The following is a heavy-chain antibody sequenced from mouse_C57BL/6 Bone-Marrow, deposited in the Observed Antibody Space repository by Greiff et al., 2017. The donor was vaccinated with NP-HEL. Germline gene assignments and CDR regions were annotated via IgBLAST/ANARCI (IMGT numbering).Heavy chain of an antibody. Sequence: QVQLQQPGAELVRPGTSVKLSCKASGYTFTSYWMHWVKRRPGQGLEWIGVIDPSDSYTNYNQKFKGKATLTVDTSSSTAYMQLSSLTSEDSAVYYCASPYYLYYAMDYWGQGTSVTVSS. D-gene: IGHD2-10*01. CDR1: GYTFTSYW. J-gene: IGHJ4*01. CDR2: IDPSDSYT. CDR3: ASPYYLYYAMDY. V-gene: IGHV1-59*01.